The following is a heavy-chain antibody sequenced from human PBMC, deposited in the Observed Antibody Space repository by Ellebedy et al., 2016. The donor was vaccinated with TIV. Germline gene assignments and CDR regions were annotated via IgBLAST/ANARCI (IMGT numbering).Heavy chain of an antibody. Sequence: AASVKVSCKASGYTFTSYYIHWVRQAPGQGLEWMGIINPSGGSTTYAQKFQGRVTMTRDTYTSTVYMELSSLRPEDTAVYYCARAGALYQMLPSSSYYYGMDVWGQGTTVTVSS. J-gene: IGHJ6*02. D-gene: IGHD6-6*01. CDR3: ARAGALYQMLPSSSYYYGMDV. CDR1: GYTFTSYY. V-gene: IGHV1-46*01. CDR2: INPSGGST.